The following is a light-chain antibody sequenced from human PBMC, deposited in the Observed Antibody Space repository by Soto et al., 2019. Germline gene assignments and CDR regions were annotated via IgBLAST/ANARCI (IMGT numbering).Light chain of an antibody. CDR2: KAS. CDR1: QSIDNY. V-gene: IGKV1-5*03. CDR3: QHYNSYSEA. J-gene: IGKJ1*01. Sequence: DIQMTQCPSSLSAPVGDRVTISCRAIQSIDNYLNWYQQKPGKAPKLLIYKASTLKSGVPSRFSGSGSGTEFTLTISSLQPDDFATYYCQHYNSYSEAFGQGTKVDI.